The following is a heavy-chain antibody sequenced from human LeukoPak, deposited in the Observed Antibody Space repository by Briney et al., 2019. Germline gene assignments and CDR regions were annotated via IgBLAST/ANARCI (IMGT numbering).Heavy chain of an antibody. J-gene: IGHJ6*03. CDR1: GFTFSSYN. D-gene: IGHD6-13*01. CDR2: ISSSSSYM. V-gene: IGHV3-21*04. Sequence: GGSLILSCAASGFTFSSYNMNWVRQAPGKGLEWVSSISSSSSYMYYADSVKGRFTISRDNAKNSLYLQMTSLRAEDTALYYCARSYSSRSFYYMDVWGKGTTVTVS. CDR3: ARSYSSRSFYYMDV.